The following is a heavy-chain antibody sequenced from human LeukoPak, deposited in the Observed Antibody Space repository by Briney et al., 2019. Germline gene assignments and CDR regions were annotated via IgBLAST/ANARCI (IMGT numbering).Heavy chain of an antibody. CDR1: GFTISSNY. Sequence: GGSLRLSCAASGFTISSNYMSWVRQAPGKGLEWVSVIYSGGSTYYADSVTGRFTISRHNSQNTLYLQMNSLRAEDTAVYYCARHEGGGSYHFDYWGQGSLVTVSS. V-gene: IGHV3-53*04. J-gene: IGHJ4*02. CDR3: ARHEGGGSYHFDY. D-gene: IGHD1-26*01. CDR2: IYSGGST.